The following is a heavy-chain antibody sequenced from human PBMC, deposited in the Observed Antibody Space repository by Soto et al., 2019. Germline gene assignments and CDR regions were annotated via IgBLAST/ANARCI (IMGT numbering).Heavy chain of an antibody. CDR2: ISCDGSNK. V-gene: IGHV3-30*18. CDR1: GFTFSSYG. CDR3: AKTRAPDYYGSGSRLSGVDY. D-gene: IGHD3-10*01. J-gene: IGHJ4*02. Sequence: PGGSLRLSCAASGFTFSSYGMHWVRQAPGKGLEWVAVISCDGSNKYYADSVKGRFTISRDNSKNTLYLQMNSLRAEDTAVYYCAKTRAPDYYGSGSRLSGVDYWGQGTLVTVSS.